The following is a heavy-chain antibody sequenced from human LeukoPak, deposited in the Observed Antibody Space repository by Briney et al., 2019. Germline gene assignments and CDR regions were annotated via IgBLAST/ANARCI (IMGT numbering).Heavy chain of an antibody. D-gene: IGHD6-13*01. CDR1: GFTFSSYG. CDR2: IRYDGSNK. Sequence: GGSLRLSCAASGFTFSSYGMHWVRQAPGKGLEWVAFIRYDGSNKYYADSVKGRFTISRDNSKNTLYLQMNSLRPEDTAVYYCARNQCSGSWYFDYWGQGTLVTVSS. CDR3: ARNQCSGSWYFDY. V-gene: IGHV3-30*02. J-gene: IGHJ4*01.